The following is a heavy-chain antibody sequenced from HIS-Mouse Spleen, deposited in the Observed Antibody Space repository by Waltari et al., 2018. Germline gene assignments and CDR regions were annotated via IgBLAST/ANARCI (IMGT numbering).Heavy chain of an antibody. CDR2: IDWDDDK. D-gene: IGHD6-19*01. J-gene: IGHJ4*02. CDR3: ARIAEGYSSGWYAFDY. CDR1: GFSLSTSGMC. Sequence: QVTLRESGSALVKPTQTLTLTCTFPGFSLSTSGMCVSWILQPPGKALEWLARIDWDDDKYYSTSLKTRLTISKDTSKNQVVLTMTNMDPVDTATYYCARIAEGYSSGWYAFDYWGQGTLVTVSS. V-gene: IGHV2-70*15.